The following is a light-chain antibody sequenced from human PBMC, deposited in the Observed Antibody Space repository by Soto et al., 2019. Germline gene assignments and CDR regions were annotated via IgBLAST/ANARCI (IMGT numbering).Light chain of an antibody. J-gene: IGLJ2*01. V-gene: IGLV2-23*01. Sequence: QSVLTQPASVSGSPGQSITISCTGTSSDVGNYNLVSWYQLYPGTAPKLMIFEGSKRPSGVSTRFSGSKSGNTASLTISGLQAEDEANYYCSSYAGSRIVLFGGGTKLTVL. CDR1: SSDVGNYNL. CDR3: SSYAGSRIVL. CDR2: EGS.